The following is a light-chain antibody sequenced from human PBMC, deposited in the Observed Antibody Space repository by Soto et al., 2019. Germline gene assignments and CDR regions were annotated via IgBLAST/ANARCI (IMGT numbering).Light chain of an antibody. J-gene: IGKJ2*01. Sequence: DIQMTQSPSSLSASVGDRVTITCRASQTINTYLNWYQQKPGKAPKLLIYAASNLQSGVPSRFSGSGSGTDFTLTISSLQPEDFATYFCQQSYSAPYTLGQGTKLEIK. CDR2: AAS. CDR3: QQSYSAPYT. CDR1: QTINTY. V-gene: IGKV1-39*01.